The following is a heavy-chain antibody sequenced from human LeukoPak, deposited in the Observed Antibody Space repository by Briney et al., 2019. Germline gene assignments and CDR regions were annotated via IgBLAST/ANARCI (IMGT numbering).Heavy chain of an antibody. CDR1: GYTFTSYG. J-gene: IGHJ4*02. CDR3: ARGGSPTYYYDSSGYLGY. D-gene: IGHD3-22*01. Sequence: GASVKVSCKASGYTFTSYGISWVRQAPGQGLEWMGWISAYNGNTNYAQKLQGRVTMTTDTSTSTAYMELRSLRSDDTAVYYCARGGSPTYYYDSSGYLGYWGQGTLVTVSS. CDR2: ISAYNGNT. V-gene: IGHV1-18*01.